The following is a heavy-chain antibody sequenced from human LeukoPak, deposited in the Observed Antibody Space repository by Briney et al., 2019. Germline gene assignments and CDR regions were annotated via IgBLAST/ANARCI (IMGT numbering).Heavy chain of an antibody. J-gene: IGHJ4*02. CDR1: GFTVSSNY. CDR3: ARDRYYGSGIFDY. V-gene: IGHV3-7*01. CDR2: IKQDGSEK. Sequence: GGSLRLSCAASGFTVSSNYMSWVRQAPGKGLEWVANIKQDGSEKYYVDSVKGRFTISRDNAKNSLYLQMNILRAEDTAVYYCARDRYYGSGIFDYWGQGTLVTVSS. D-gene: IGHD3-10*01.